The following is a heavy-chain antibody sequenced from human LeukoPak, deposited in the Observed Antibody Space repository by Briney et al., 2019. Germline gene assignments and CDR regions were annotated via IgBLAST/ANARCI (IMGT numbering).Heavy chain of an antibody. CDR3: ARGLMVRGVIITVDYYYYMDV. CDR2: MNPNSGNT. D-gene: IGHD3-10*01. CDR1: GYTFTSYG. V-gene: IGHV1-8*03. Sequence: ASVKVSCKASGYTFTSYGINWVRQAPGQGLEWMGWMNPNSGNTAYAQKFQGGVTITRNTSISTAYMELRSLRSEDTAAYYCARGLMVRGVIITVDYYYYMDVWGKGTTVTVSS. J-gene: IGHJ6*03.